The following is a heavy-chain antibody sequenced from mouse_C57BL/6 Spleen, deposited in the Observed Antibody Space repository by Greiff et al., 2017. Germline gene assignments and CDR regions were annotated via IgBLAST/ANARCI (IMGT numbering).Heavy chain of an antibody. D-gene: IGHD1-1*01. CDR1: GFTFSDYG. CDR3: AVRTVVAPGWYFDV. CDR2: ISSGSSTI. J-gene: IGHJ1*03. Sequence: EVKLVESGGGLVKPGGSLKLSCAASGFTFSDYGMHWVRQAPEKGLEWVAYISSGSSTIYYADTVKGRFTISRDNAKNTLVLQMTILRSEDTAMYYCAVRTVVAPGWYFDVWGTGTTVTVSS. V-gene: IGHV5-17*01.